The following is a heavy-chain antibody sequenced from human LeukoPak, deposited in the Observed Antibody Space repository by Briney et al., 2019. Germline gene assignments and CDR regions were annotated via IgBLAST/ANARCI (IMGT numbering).Heavy chain of an antibody. D-gene: IGHD1-26*01. J-gene: IGHJ5*02. CDR3: ARQFVVSERLDP. V-gene: IGHV4-59*08. CDR2: IYFRGST. CDR1: GGSFSGYY. Sequence: SETLSLTCAVYGGSFSGYYWSWIRQPPGKGLEWIGYIYFRGSTNYNPSLKSRVTISLGTSKNQFSLRLSSVTAADTAVYYCARQFVVSERLDPWGQGTLVTVTS.